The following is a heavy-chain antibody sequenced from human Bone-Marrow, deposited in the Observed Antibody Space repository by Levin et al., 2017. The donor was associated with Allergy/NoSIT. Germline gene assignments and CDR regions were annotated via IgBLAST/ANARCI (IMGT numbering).Heavy chain of an antibody. CDR1: GGSITSYY. V-gene: IGHV4-59*01. CDR2: IYYSGDT. Sequence: NSSETLSLTCTVSGGSITSYYWSWIRQPPGKALEWIGYIYYSGDTNYNPSLKGRVTISVDTSKNQFSLKLSSVTAADTAVYYCARDRVLVGSTNYYYGMDVWGQGTTVTVSS. D-gene: IGHD1-26*01. J-gene: IGHJ6*02. CDR3: ARDRVLVGSTNYYYGMDV.